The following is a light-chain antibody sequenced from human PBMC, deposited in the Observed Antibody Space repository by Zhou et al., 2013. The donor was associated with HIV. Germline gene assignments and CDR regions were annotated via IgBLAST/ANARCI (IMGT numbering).Light chain of an antibody. CDR3: QQYWT. V-gene: IGKV3-20*01. CDR1: QTISSDL. J-gene: IGKJ1*01. Sequence: PGERATLSCRASQTISSDLLSWYQQKPGQAPRLLIYGTSNRVAGIPDRFSGSGSGTDFTLTISKLEPEDFAVYYCQQYWTFGQGTKVE. CDR2: GTS.